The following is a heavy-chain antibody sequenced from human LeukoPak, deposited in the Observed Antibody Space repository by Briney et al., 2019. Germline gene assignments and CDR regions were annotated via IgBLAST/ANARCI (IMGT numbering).Heavy chain of an antibody. D-gene: IGHD6-13*01. V-gene: IGHV1-69*13. Sequence: ASVKVSCKASGGTLSSYAISWVRQAPGQGLEWMGGIIPIFGTANYAQKFQGRVTITADESTSTAYMELSSLRSEDTAVYFCASAPRYSSSWPNNWFDPWGQGTLVTVSS. J-gene: IGHJ5*02. CDR3: ASAPRYSSSWPNNWFDP. CDR2: IIPIFGTA. CDR1: GGTLSSYA.